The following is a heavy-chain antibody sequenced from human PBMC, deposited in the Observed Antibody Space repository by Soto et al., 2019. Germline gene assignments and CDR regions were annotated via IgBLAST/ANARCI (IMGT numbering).Heavy chain of an antibody. CDR3: AKDAGSFDY. Sequence: EVQLLESGGDLVQPGGSLRLSCAASGFTFSSYAMTWVRQAPGKGLEWVAAISDTGVNTYYADSVKGRFTISRDNSKNTLQLQMNSLRAEDTALYYCAKDAGSFDYWGQGTLVTVSS. CDR2: ISDTGVNT. V-gene: IGHV3-23*01. J-gene: IGHJ4*02. CDR1: GFTFSSYA.